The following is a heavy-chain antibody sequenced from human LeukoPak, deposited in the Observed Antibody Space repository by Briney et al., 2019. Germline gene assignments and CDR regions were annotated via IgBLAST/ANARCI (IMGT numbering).Heavy chain of an antibody. CDR1: VDSISSYY. V-gene: IGHV4-59*01. CDR2: IYYSGST. Sequence: SETLSLTCDVSVDSISSYYWRCVRHPPGKGLEWIGYIYYSGSTNYNPSLKSRVTISVDTSKNQFSLKLSSVTAADTAVYYCARGFPTVSFDYWGQGTLVTVSS. J-gene: IGHJ4*02. CDR3: ARGFPTVSFDY. D-gene: IGHD4-17*01.